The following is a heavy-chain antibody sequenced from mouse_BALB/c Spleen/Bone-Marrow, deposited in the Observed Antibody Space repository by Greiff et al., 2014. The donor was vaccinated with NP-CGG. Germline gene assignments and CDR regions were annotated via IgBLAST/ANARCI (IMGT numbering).Heavy chain of an antibody. J-gene: IGHJ2*01. Sequence: LVESEAELVRPGTSVKVSCKASGYAFTNYLIEWVKQRPGQGLEWIGMINPGSGGTNYNEKFKGKATLTADKSSSTAYMQLSSLTSDDSAVYFCARRDGSYFDYWSQGTTLTVSS. CDR2: INPGSGGT. V-gene: IGHV1-54*03. CDR3: ARRDGSYFDY. CDR1: GYAFTNYL. D-gene: IGHD3-3*01.